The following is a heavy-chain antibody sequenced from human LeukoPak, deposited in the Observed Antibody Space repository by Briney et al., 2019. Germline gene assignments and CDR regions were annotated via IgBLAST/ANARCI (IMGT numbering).Heavy chain of an antibody. CDR3: ARDTPPLWFGESSHAFDI. Sequence: GGSLRLSCEASGFTFSTYDMSWVRQAPVKGLEWVSFISGSGGRTNYADSVKGRFTISRDNAKNSLYLQMNSLRAEDTAVYYCARDTPPLWFGESSHAFDIWGQGTMVTVSS. CDR1: GFTFSTYD. J-gene: IGHJ3*02. V-gene: IGHV3-23*01. D-gene: IGHD3-10*01. CDR2: ISGSGGRT.